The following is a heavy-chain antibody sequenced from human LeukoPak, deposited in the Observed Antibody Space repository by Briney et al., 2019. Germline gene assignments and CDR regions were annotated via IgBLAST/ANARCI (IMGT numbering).Heavy chain of an antibody. CDR1: GFTFSSYG. CDR3: ARVSGWSHHMDY. CDR2: ISYDGSNK. J-gene: IGHJ4*02. V-gene: IGHV3-30*03. D-gene: IGHD6-19*01. Sequence: PGGSLRLSCAASGFTFSSYGMHWVRQAPGKGLEWVAVISYDGSNKYYADSVKGRFTISRDNSKNTLYLQMNSLRAEDTAVYYCARVSGWSHHMDYWGQGTLVTVSS.